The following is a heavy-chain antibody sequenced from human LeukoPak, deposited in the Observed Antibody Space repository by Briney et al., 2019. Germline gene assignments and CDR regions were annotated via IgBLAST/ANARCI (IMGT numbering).Heavy chain of an antibody. V-gene: IGHV1-24*01. D-gene: IGHD6-19*01. CDR1: GYTLTELS. J-gene: IGHJ4*02. CDR3: ATQSVAGTHFDY. CDR2: FDPEDGET. Sequence: ASVKVSCKVSGYTLTELSMHWVRQAPGKGLEWMGGFDPEDGETIYAQKFQGRVTMTGDTSTDTAYMELSSLRSEDTAVYYCATQSVAGTHFDYWGQGTLVTVSS.